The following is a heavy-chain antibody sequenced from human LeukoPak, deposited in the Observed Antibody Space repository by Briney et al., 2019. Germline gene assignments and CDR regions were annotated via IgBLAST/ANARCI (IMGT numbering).Heavy chain of an antibody. CDR2: VYYSGDT. Sequence: SETLSFNCTVSGGSISSGGYYWTWIRQHPGKGLEWVGNVYYSGDTQYNPSLKSRVIMSMDTSKKQFSLHLNSVTAADTAVYYCARDGRGYPGRHAFDVWGQGTLVIVSS. CDR3: ARDGRGYPGRHAFDV. CDR1: GGSISSGGYY. D-gene: IGHD3-22*01. J-gene: IGHJ3*01. V-gene: IGHV4-31*03.